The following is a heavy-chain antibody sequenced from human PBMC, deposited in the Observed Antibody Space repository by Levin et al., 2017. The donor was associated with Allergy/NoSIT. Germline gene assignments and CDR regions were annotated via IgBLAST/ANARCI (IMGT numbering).Heavy chain of an antibody. CDR3: AREYYDFWSAHGYFDY. CDR1: GFTFSSYG. V-gene: IGHV3-33*01. D-gene: IGHD3-3*01. J-gene: IGHJ4*02. CDR2: IWYDGSNK. Sequence: GESLKISCAASGFTFSSYGMHRVRQAPGKGLEWVAVIWYDGSNKYYADSVKGRFTISRDNSKNTLYLQMNSLRAEDTAVYYCAREYYDFWSAHGYFDYWGQGTLVTVSS.